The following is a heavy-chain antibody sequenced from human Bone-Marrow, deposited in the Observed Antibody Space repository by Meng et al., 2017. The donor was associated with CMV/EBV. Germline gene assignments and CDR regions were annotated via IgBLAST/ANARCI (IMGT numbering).Heavy chain of an antibody. J-gene: IGHJ4*02. D-gene: IGHD2-2*02. CDR3: ARRTLGYCSSTSCYTPTSFDY. V-gene: IGHV4-34*01. CDR2: INHSGST. Sequence: SETLSLTCTVSGGSISSYYWSWIRQPPGKGLEWIGEINHSGSTNYNPSLKSRVTISVDTSKNQFSLKLSSVTAADTAVYYCARRTLGYCSSTSCYTPTSFDYWGQGTLVTVSS. CDR1: GGSISSYY.